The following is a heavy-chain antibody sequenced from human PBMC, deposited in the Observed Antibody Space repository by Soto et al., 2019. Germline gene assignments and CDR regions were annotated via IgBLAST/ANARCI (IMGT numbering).Heavy chain of an antibody. V-gene: IGHV2-26*04. CDR3: ASTYSTSWSWFAP. D-gene: IGHD6-13*01. J-gene: IGHJ5*02. Sequence: QVTVKESGPVLVKPTETLTLTCTVSGFSLSNAGLGVSWIRQPPGKALEWLAHIFWNDEKSYSTSLKSRLTISTHTTKSPVCLTLTTMDPLDTATYYCASTYSTSWSWFAPWGQGPLVTVSS. CDR2: IFWNDEK. CDR1: GFSLSNAGLG.